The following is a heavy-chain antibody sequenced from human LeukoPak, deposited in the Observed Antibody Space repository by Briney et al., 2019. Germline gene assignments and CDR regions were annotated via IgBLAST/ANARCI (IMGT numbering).Heavy chain of an antibody. CDR3: EGSLGYCTSNVCYLKY. J-gene: IGHJ4*02. Sequence: RASVKVSCKASGGTFSSYAISWVRQAPGQGLEWMGIISPSGGSTSYAQKFQGRVTMTRDMSTSTVYMELSSLRSEDTAVYYCEGSLGYCTSNVCYLKYWGQGTLVTVSS. V-gene: IGHV1-46*01. D-gene: IGHD2-8*01. CDR1: GGTFSSYA. CDR2: ISPSGGST.